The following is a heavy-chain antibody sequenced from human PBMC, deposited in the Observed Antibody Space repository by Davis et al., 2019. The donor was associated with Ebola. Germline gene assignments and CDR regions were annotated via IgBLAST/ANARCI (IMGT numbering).Heavy chain of an antibody. Sequence: GGSLRLSCAASGFTFSSYAMSWVRQAPGKGLEWVSAISGSGGSTYYADSVKGRFTISRDNSKNTLYLQMNSLRAEDTAVYYCARDRRGSSGWPEPDLGMDVWGQGTTVTVSS. D-gene: IGHD6-19*01. CDR3: ARDRRGSSGWPEPDLGMDV. V-gene: IGHV3-23*01. CDR2: ISGSGGST. CDR1: GFTFSSYA. J-gene: IGHJ6*02.